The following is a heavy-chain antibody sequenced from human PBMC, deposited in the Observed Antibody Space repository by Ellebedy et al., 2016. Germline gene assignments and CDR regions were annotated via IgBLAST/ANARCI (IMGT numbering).Heavy chain of an antibody. Sequence: GESLKISCAASGFTFSNYWMSWVRRLPGKGLVWVSSVKADGSATGYADSVKGRFTISRDDSKSIAYLQMNSLKTEDTAVYNCTRGARDIGVVPAAIRPWFNPWGQGTLVTVSS. V-gene: IGHV3-74*01. D-gene: IGHD2-2*02. CDR3: TRGARDIGVVPAAIRPWFNP. CDR2: VKADGSAT. CDR1: GFTFSNYW. J-gene: IGHJ5*02.